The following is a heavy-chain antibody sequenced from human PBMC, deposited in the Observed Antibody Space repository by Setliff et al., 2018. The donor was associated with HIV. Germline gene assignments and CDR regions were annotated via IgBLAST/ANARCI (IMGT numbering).Heavy chain of an antibody. CDR2: IYYSGST. J-gene: IGHJ5*02. V-gene: IGHV4-59*04. Sequence: PSETLSLTCTVSGGSLSSYYWSWIRQPPGKGLEWIGDIYYSGSTYYNPSLKGRITISVFTSSQQLSLTLTSVTPADTAVYYCARLRAAGTVHYFDPWGQGTQVTVSS. CDR1: GGSLSSYY. D-gene: IGHD6-13*01. CDR3: ARLRAAGTVHYFDP.